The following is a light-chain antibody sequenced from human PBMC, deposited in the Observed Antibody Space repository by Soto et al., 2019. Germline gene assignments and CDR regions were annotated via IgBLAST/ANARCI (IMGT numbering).Light chain of an antibody. Sequence: SVLTQPPSVSGAPGQRATISCTGSSSNIGAGYDVRWYQQLPGTAPKLLIYGNSNRPSGVPDRFSGSKSGTSASLAITGLQAEDEADYYCQSYDSSLSGYVFGTGTKVTVL. V-gene: IGLV1-40*01. CDR1: SSNIGAGYD. CDR2: GNS. CDR3: QSYDSSLSGYV. J-gene: IGLJ1*01.